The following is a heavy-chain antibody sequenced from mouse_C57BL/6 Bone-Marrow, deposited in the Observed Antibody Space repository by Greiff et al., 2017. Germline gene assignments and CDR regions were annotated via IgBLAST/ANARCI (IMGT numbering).Heavy chain of an antibody. D-gene: IGHD2-3*01. CDR1: GFTFSSYG. V-gene: IGHV5-6*01. CDR2: ISSGGSYP. J-gene: IGHJ4*01. CDR3: ARYDPYYAMDY. Sequence: EVQLVESGGDLVKPGGSLKLSCAASGFTFSSYGMSWVRQTPDKRLEWVATISSGGSYPYYPDSVKGRFTISRDNGKNTLYLQMSSLKSEDTAMYYCARYDPYYAMDYWGQGTAVTVSS.